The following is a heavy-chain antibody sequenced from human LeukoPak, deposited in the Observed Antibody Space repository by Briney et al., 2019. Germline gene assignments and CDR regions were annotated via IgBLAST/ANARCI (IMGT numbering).Heavy chain of an antibody. CDR2: IYHSGST. J-gene: IGHJ4*02. Sequence: SETLSLTCTVSGYSISSGYYWGWIRQPPGKGLEWIATIYHSGSTYYNPSLKSRVTISVDTSKNQFSLRLNSVTAADTAVYYCARDLDIWGQGTLVTVSS. V-gene: IGHV4-38-2*02. CDR1: GYSISSGYY. D-gene: IGHD2-2*03. CDR3: ARDLDI.